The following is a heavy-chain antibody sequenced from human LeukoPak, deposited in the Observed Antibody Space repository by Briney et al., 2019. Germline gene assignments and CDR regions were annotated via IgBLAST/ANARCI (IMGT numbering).Heavy chain of an antibody. D-gene: IGHD2-2*02. Sequence: SETLSLTCTVSGGSISSSSYYWGWIRQPPGKGLEWIGSIYYSGSTYYNPSLKSRVTIFVDTSKNQFSLKLSSVTAADTAVYYCARLVCSSTSCYTGIFDYWGQGTLVTVSS. J-gene: IGHJ4*02. V-gene: IGHV4-39*01. CDR2: IYYSGST. CDR1: GGSISSSSYY. CDR3: ARLVCSSTSCYTGIFDY.